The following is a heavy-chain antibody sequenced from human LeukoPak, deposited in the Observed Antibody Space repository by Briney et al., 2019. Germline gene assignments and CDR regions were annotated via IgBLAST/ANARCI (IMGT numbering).Heavy chain of an antibody. D-gene: IGHD6-19*01. J-gene: IGHJ4*02. CDR1: GFTFSKYW. V-gene: IGHV3-74*01. CDR2: INTDGTVT. Sequence: SGGSLRLSCAASGFTFSKYWMLWVRQAPGKGLESVSRINTDGTVTTYAHSVTGRFTASRDNADNTMFLQMNSERDEDTAVYYCATKQWLAPPPDSWGQGTPVTVSS. CDR3: ATKQWLAPPPDS.